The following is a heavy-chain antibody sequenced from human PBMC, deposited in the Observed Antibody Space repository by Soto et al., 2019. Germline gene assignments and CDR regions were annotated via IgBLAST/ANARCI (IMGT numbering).Heavy chain of an antibody. V-gene: IGHV3-7*01. J-gene: IGHJ4*02. Sequence: GVSLRLSCAASGFTFSSYWMSWVRQAPGKGLEWVANIKQDGSEKYYVDSVKGRFTISRDNAKRTLYLQMNSLRDEDTAVYYCATEDPPRSWGQGTLVTVTS. CDR1: GFTFSSYW. CDR3: ATEDPPRS. CDR2: IKQDGSEK.